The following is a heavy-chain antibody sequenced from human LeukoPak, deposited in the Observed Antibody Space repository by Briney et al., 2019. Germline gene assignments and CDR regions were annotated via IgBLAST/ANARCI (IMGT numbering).Heavy chain of an antibody. CDR2: IYYSVST. D-gene: IGHD5-18*01. V-gene: IGHV4-59*01. CDR1: RGSICNYY. CDR3: ARGEYSYGFDY. Sequence: PETLSLTCTDSRGSICNYYWSWSPHPPGEGLEGGGHIYYSVSTNYNPSLKSRATISVDTSKSQCSLKLSSVTAADTAVYYCARGEYSYGFDYWGQGTLVTVSS. J-gene: IGHJ4*02.